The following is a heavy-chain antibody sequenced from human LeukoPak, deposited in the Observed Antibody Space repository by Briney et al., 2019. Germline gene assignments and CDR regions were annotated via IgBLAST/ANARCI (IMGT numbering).Heavy chain of an antibody. D-gene: IGHD3-10*01. J-gene: IGHJ4*02. CDR1: GFTFSSYA. V-gene: IGHV3-23*01. Sequence: GGSLRHSCSASGFTFSSYAMSWVRQAPGKGLEWVSGISNSGGRTQYVDSVKGRFTISRDNSKNTLCLQMNSLRVEDTAVYYCVKDTGGSGSYSYANWGQGSLVTVTA. CDR3: VKDTGGSGSYSYAN. CDR2: ISNSGGRT.